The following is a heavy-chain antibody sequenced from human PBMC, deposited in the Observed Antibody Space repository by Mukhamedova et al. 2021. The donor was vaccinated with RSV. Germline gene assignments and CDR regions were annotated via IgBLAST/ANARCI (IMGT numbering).Heavy chain of an antibody. J-gene: IGHJ4*02. Sequence: TISRDDSKNTLYLQMNSLKTEDTAVYYCTRQLLWFGETNFDYWGQGTLVTVSS. CDR3: TRQLLWFGETNFDY. D-gene: IGHD3-10*01. V-gene: IGHV3-15*01.